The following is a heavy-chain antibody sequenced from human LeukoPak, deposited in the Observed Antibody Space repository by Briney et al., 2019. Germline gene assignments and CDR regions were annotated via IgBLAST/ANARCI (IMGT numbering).Heavy chain of an antibody. CDR1: GFTFSSYS. Sequence: GGSLRLSCAASGFTFSSYSMNWVRQAPGKGLEWVSSISISNSYIYYADSVKGRFTISRDNAKNSLYLQMNSLRAENTAVYYCARVEAAAVHLNYWGQGTLVTVSS. J-gene: IGHJ4*02. CDR2: ISISNSYI. V-gene: IGHV3-21*01. D-gene: IGHD6-13*01. CDR3: ARVEAAAVHLNY.